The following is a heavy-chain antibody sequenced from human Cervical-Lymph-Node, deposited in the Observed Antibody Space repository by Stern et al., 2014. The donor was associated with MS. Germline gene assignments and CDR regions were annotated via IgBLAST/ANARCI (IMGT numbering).Heavy chain of an antibody. V-gene: IGHV1-69*01. D-gene: IGHD6-19*01. Sequence: QVQLVQSGAEVKTPGSSVKVSCKASGGTFSSYAISWVRQAPGQGLEWMGGIIPIFGTANYAQKFQDRVTITADESTSTAYMELSSLRSEDTAVYYCARFYSDSSGWYGGDYWGQGTLVTVSS. CDR3: ARFYSDSSGWYGGDY. J-gene: IGHJ4*02. CDR1: GGTFSSYA. CDR2: IIPIFGTA.